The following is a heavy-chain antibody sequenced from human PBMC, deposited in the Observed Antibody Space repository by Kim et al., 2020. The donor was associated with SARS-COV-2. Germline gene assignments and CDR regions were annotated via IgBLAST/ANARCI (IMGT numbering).Heavy chain of an antibody. J-gene: IGHJ2*01. Sequence: SVKVSCKASGGTFSSYAISWVRQAPGQGLEWMGRIIPILGIANYAQKFQGRVTITADKSTSTAYMELSSLRSEDTAVYYCASKYYYDSSGDWYFDLWGRGTLVTVSS. CDR1: GGTFSSYA. CDR2: IIPILGIA. V-gene: IGHV1-69*04. D-gene: IGHD3-22*01. CDR3: ASKYYYDSSGDWYFDL.